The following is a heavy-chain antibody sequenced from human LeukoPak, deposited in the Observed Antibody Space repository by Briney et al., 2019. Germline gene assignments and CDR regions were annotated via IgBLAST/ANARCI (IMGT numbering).Heavy chain of an antibody. CDR3: ARSGGSSSGSLGLWYSDI. D-gene: IGHD6-19*01. Sequence: TETLSLTCTVPGGSISSYFWTWIRQPAGRGLEWIGHIYSSGSFKYNPSLKSRVTTSIDTSKNQLSLKLNSVTAADTAVYYCARSGGSSSGSLGLWYSDIWGQGTMATVSP. CDR1: GGSISSYF. J-gene: IGHJ3*02. V-gene: IGHV4-4*07. CDR2: IYSSGSF.